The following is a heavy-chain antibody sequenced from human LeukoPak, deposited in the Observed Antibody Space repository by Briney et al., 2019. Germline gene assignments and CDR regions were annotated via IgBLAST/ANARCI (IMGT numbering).Heavy chain of an antibody. Sequence: GGSLRLSCAASGFTFSSYSMNWVRQAPGKGLEWVSSISNSSSYIYYADSVKGRFTISRDNAKNSLYLQMNSLRAEDTAVYYCAKFLVAGIYYYYYGMDVWGQGTTVTVSS. CDR2: ISNSSSYI. CDR1: GFTFSSYS. V-gene: IGHV3-21*04. J-gene: IGHJ6*02. CDR3: AKFLVAGIYYYYYGMDV. D-gene: IGHD6-19*01.